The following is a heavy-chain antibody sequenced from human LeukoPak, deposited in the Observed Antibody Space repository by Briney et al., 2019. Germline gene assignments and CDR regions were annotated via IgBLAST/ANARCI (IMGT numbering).Heavy chain of an antibody. J-gene: IGHJ4*02. D-gene: IGHD1-26*01. CDR1: GFTFSSYA. Sequence: LRLSCAASGFTFSSYAMSWVRQAPGKGLEWIGYIYYSGSTYYNPSLKSRVTISVDTSKNQFSLKLSSVTAADTAVYYCARQGAITPFDYWGQGTLVTVSS. CDR2: IYYSGST. V-gene: IGHV4-30-4*08. CDR3: ARQGAITPFDY.